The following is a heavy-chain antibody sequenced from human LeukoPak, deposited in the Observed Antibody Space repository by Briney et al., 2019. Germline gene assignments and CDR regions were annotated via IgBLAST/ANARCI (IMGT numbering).Heavy chain of an antibody. V-gene: IGHV3-66*03. Sequence: GGSLRLPCAGSGFNVSNYYMSWVRQAPGKGLEWVSLIRDSGEPFYADSVRGRFTVSRDNSKNTMYLQMNRLRVEDTAVYFCARDRAVTQDWVEFDPWGQGTLVTVSS. CDR3: ARDRAVTQDWVEFDP. D-gene: IGHD4-17*01. CDR2: IRDSGEP. CDR1: GFNVSNYY. J-gene: IGHJ5*02.